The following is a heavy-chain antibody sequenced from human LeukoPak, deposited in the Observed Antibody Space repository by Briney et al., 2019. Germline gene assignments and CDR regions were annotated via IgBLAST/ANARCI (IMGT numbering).Heavy chain of an antibody. Sequence: PSETLSLTCAVYGGSFSGYYWSWIRQPPGKGLGWIGEINHSGSTNYNPSLKSRVTISVDTSKNQFSLKLSSVTAADTAVYYCARDSPTPPGGSGWYKGLCFDYWGQGTLVTVSS. J-gene: IGHJ4*02. V-gene: IGHV4-34*01. D-gene: IGHD6-19*01. CDR2: INHSGST. CDR3: ARDSPTPPGGSGWYKGLCFDY. CDR1: GGSFSGYY.